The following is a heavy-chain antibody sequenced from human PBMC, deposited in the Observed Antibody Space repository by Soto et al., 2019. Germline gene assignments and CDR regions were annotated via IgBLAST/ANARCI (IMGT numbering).Heavy chain of an antibody. Sequence: ASVKVSCKASGYTFTSYDIYWVRQATGQGLEWMGWMNPNTGNSGYAQKFQGRVTMTSDTSINTAHMELSSLRSEDTAVYYCARRAETNGWNGFGADKYYFDFWGQGTLVTVSS. CDR2: MNPNTGNS. CDR3: ARRAETNGWNGFGADKYYFDF. D-gene: IGHD1-1*01. V-gene: IGHV1-8*01. J-gene: IGHJ4*02. CDR1: GYTFTSYD.